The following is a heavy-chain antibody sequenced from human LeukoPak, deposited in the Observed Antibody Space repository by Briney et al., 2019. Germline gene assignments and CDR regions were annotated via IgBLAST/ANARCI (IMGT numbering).Heavy chain of an antibody. CDR3: ARGGITMVRGEMDYYFDY. J-gene: IGHJ4*02. V-gene: IGHV4-39*01. Sequence: SETLSLTCTVSGGSISSSSYYWGWIRQPPGKGLEWTGSIYYSGSTYYNPSLKSRVTISVDTSKNQFSLKLSSVTAADTAVYYCARGGITMVRGEMDYYFDYWGQGTLVTVSS. D-gene: IGHD3-10*01. CDR1: GGSISSSSYY. CDR2: IYYSGST.